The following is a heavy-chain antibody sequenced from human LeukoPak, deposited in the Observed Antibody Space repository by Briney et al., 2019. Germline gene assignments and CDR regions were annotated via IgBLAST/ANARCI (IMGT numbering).Heavy chain of an antibody. CDR3: ATESIELATIPLGY. J-gene: IGHJ4*02. V-gene: IGHV3-21*06. CDR2: ISSSSSYI. CDR1: GFTFDDYA. D-gene: IGHD5-24*01. Sequence: PGGSLRLSCAASGFTFDDYAMHWVRQAPGKGLEWVSSISSSSSYIYYADSVKGRFTISRDNAKNLLYLQMNSLRADDTAVYYCATESIELATIPLGYWGQGTLVTVSS.